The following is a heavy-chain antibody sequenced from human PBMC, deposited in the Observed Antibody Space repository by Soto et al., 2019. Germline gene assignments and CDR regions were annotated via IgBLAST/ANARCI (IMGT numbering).Heavy chain of an antibody. D-gene: IGHD6-19*01. CDR3: ARDRKSSGWYYYYYGMDV. Sequence: QVQLVQSGAEVKKPGASVKVSCKASGYTFTSYYMHWVRQAPGQGLEWMGIINPSGGSTSYAQKFQGRVTMHRDTSTSTVYMELSSLRSEDTAVYYCARDRKSSGWYYYYYGMDVWGQGTTVTVSS. V-gene: IGHV1-46*01. J-gene: IGHJ6*02. CDR2: INPSGGST. CDR1: GYTFTSYY.